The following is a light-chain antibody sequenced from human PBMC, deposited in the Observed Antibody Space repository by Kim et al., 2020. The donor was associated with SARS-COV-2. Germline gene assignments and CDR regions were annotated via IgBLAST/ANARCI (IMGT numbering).Light chain of an antibody. Sequence: LSPGESATLACRASQSVSSSLARYQQKPGQAPRLLIHGASSRTTGIPDRFSGSGSGTDFTLTISRLEPEDFAVYYCQQYGNSPSTFGQGTRLEIK. CDR1: QSVSSS. CDR2: GAS. CDR3: QQYGNSPST. V-gene: IGKV3-20*01. J-gene: IGKJ5*01.